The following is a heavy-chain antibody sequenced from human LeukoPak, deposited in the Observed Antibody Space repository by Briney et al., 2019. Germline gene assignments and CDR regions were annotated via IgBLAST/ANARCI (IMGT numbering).Heavy chain of an antibody. CDR1: GGSISSHY. D-gene: IGHD2-21*02. CDR3: ARFSGIVVVTAYFDY. J-gene: IGHJ4*02. Sequence: PSETLSLTCTVSGGSISSHYWSWIRQPPGKGLEWIGYIYYSGSTNYNPSLKSQVTISVDTSKNQFSLKLSSVTAADTAVYYCARFSGIVVVTAYFDYWGQGTLVTVSS. CDR2: IYYSGST. V-gene: IGHV4-59*11.